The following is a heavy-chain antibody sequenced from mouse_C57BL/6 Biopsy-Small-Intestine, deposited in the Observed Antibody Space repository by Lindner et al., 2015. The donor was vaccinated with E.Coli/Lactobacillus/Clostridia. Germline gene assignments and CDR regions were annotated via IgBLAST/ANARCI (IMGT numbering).Heavy chain of an antibody. CDR3: TRRGGKYGSDAMDY. J-gene: IGHJ4*01. V-gene: IGHV1-82*01. CDR2: IYPGDGDT. CDR1: GYAFSSSW. D-gene: IGHD1-1*01. Sequence: VQLQESGPELVKPGASVKISCKASGYAFSSSWMNWVKQRPGKGLEWIGRIYPGDGDTNYNGKFKGKATLTADKSSSTAYMQLSSLTSEDSAVYFCTRRGGKYGSDAMDYWGQGTSVTVSS.